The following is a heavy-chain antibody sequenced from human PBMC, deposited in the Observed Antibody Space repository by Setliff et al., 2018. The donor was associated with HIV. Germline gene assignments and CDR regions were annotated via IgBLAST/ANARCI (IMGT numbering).Heavy chain of an antibody. J-gene: IGHJ3*02. D-gene: IGHD2-2*01. CDR3: ARAGGGATDQAFDI. Sequence: VASVKVSCKASGYTFTSDFFHWVRQAPGQGLEWMGIIDPDGSPTNYAQKFQGRLTVTTDTSTGTLYMELSNLRSDDSAVYYCARAGGGATDQAFDIWGQGTMVTVSS. CDR1: GYTFTSDF. CDR2: IDPDGSPT. V-gene: IGHV1-46*01.